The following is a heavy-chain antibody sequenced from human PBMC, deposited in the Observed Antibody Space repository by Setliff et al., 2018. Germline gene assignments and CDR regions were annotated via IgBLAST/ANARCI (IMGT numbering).Heavy chain of an antibody. V-gene: IGHV4-39*01. CDR2: IYYSGTT. CDR3: ARTGTYRYFDY. Sequence: SETLSLTCTVSGDSISSSRYYWAWIRQPPGKGLEWIGNIYYSGTTYSNPSLKSRVTMSVDTSKNQFSLRLTSVTAADTAVYYCARTGTYRYFDYWGQGALVTVSS. D-gene: IGHD1-1*01. CDR1: GDSISSSRYY. J-gene: IGHJ4*02.